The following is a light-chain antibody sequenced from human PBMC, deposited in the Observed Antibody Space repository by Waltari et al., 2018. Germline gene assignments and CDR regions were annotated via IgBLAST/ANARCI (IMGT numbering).Light chain of an antibody. CDR3: QQYDNLLFT. V-gene: IGKV1-33*01. CDR1: QDIWNY. Sequence: EIQMTQSPSSLSASVGDRVTITCQAGQDIWNYLNWYQQKPGKSPKVLIYGASNLETGVPSRFSGSGSGTHFTFTISSLQPEDIATYYCQQYDNLLFTFGPGTKVDIK. J-gene: IGKJ3*01. CDR2: GAS.